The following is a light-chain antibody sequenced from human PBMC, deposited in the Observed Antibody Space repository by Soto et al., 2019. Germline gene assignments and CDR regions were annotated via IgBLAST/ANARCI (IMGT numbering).Light chain of an antibody. CDR3: AAWDDSLSWV. Sequence: QSVLTQPASVSGSPGQSITISCTGTSSDVGGYKYVSWYQQHPDKAPKLIIFEVSNRPSGISSRFSGSKSGNTASLTISGLQAEDEADYYCAAWDDSLSWVFGGGTKVTVL. CDR2: EVS. J-gene: IGLJ3*02. CDR1: SSDVGGYKY. V-gene: IGLV2-14*01.